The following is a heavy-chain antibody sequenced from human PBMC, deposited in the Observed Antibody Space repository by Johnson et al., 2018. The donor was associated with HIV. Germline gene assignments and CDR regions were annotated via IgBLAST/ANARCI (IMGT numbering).Heavy chain of an antibody. CDR2: IYSGGST. CDR3: ASRSNWYNPGGAFEL. V-gene: IGHV3-66*01. D-gene: IGHD1-14*01. CDR1: GFTVSSNY. Sequence: VESGGGVVQPGRSLRLPCAAPGFTVSSNYMSWVRQAPGKGLEWVSVIYSGGSTYYADSMKGRFTISRDNSKNTLYLQMNSLRAGDTAVYYCASRSNWYNPGGAFELWGQGRRFTVSS. J-gene: IGHJ3*01.